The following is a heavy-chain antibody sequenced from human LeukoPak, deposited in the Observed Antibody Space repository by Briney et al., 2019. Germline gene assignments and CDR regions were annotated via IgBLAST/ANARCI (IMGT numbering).Heavy chain of an antibody. Sequence: ASVKVSCKASGYTFTSYGISWVRRAPGQGLEWMGWSSAYNGNTNYAQKLQGRVTMTTDTSTSTAYMELRSLRSDDTAVYYCARENNILTGYNNDAFDIWGQGTMVTVSS. CDR1: GYTFTSYG. CDR3: ARENNILTGYNNDAFDI. CDR2: SSAYNGNT. D-gene: IGHD3-9*01. J-gene: IGHJ3*02. V-gene: IGHV1-18*01.